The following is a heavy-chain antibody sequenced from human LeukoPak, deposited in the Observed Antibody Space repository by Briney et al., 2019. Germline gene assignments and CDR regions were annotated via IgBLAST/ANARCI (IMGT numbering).Heavy chain of an antibody. V-gene: IGHV4-4*07. CDR1: GGSISNTY. CDR2: IYSSGNT. J-gene: IGHJ4*02. CDR3: ARDYYGSGST. D-gene: IGHD3-10*01. Sequence: SETLSLTCSVSGGSISNTYWSWIRQCAGKGLEWVGRIYSSGNTYYNPSLKSRVTISVDTSKNQFSLKLSSVTAADTAVYYCARDYYGSGSTWGQGTLVTVSS.